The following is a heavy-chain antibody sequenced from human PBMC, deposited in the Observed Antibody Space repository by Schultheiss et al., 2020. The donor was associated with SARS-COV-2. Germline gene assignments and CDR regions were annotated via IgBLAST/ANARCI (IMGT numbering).Heavy chain of an antibody. CDR1: GFSLSTSGVG. V-gene: IGHV4-28*02. Sequence: LVKPTQTLTLTCTFSGFSLSTSGVGVGWIRQPPGKALEWIGEINHSGSTNYNPSLKSRVTISVDTSKNQFSLKLSSVTAADTAVYYCARRYSSSWYDWGFDYWGQGTLVTVSS. J-gene: IGHJ4*02. CDR3: ARRYSSSWYDWGFDY. CDR2: INHSGST. D-gene: IGHD6-13*01.